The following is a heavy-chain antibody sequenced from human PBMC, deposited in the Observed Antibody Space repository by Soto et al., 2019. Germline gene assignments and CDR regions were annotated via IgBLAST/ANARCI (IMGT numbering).Heavy chain of an antibody. V-gene: IGHV3-30*18. CDR2: VSHDGRNT. CDR1: GFTFSDYA. D-gene: IGHD6-19*01. CDR3: AKGGRQWLVTSDFNY. Sequence: VQLVESGGGVVQPGRSLRLSCAASGFTFSDYAMHWLCQAPGKGLEWVAVVSHDGRNTHYADSVKGRFTISRDSSKNTVSLEMTSLRAEDTAVYYCAKGGRQWLVTSDFNYWGQGALVTVSS. J-gene: IGHJ4*02.